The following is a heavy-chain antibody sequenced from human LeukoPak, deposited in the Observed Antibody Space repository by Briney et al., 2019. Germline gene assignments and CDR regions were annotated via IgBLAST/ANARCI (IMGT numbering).Heavy chain of an antibody. CDR2: INPNSGGT. J-gene: IGHJ4*02. D-gene: IGHD2-2*01. CDR1: GYTFTAYY. V-gene: IGHV1-2*02. Sequence: GASLKVSSKASGYTFTAYYMHWVRQAPGQGLEWMVWINPNSGGTNCAQKFQNRVNMTRDTSISPAFLELKRLRSDDTAMYYCARRGYCNSTSCYPIDFWGQGTLVTVSS. CDR3: ARRGYCNSTSCYPIDF.